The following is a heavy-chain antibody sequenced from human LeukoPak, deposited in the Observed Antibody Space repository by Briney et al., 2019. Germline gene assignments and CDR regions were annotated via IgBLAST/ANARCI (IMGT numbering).Heavy chain of an antibody. CDR2: IYYSGTT. Sequence: SETLSLTCTVSGGSISDSSYHWGWIRQPPGKGLEWIGSIYYSGTTYYRPSLKSRVTISVDTSKNQFSLKLTSVTAADTAVYHCAREVASSVHYWGQGTLVTVSS. V-gene: IGHV4-39*01. CDR3: AREVASSVHY. D-gene: IGHD3-10*01. CDR1: GGSISDSSYH. J-gene: IGHJ4*02.